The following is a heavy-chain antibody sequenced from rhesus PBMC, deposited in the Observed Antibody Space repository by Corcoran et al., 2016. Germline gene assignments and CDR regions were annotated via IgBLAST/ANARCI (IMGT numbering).Heavy chain of an antibody. CDR1: GYTFTDYY. CDR2: VDPEDGEA. CDR3: ATGRPGGFDY. V-gene: IGHV1-111*01. J-gene: IGHJ4*01. Sequence: EVQLVQSGAEVKKPGASVKISCKASGYTFTDYYLHWVRQAPGKGLEWMGRVDPEDGEADSAQKFQDRVTITRDTSTDTAYMELSSLRSEDTAVYYCATGRPGGFDYWGQGVLVTVSS.